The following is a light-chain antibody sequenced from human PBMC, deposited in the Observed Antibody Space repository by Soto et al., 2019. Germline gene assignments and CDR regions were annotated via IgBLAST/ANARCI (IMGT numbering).Light chain of an antibody. CDR2: DVS. V-gene: IGLV2-11*01. CDR3: CAYAGSYTSV. J-gene: IGLJ2*01. CDR1: SSDVGGYNY. Sequence: QSALTQPRSVSGSPGQSVTISCTGTSSDVGGYNYVSWYQQHPGKAPKLMIYDVSKRPSGVPDRFSGSKSGNTASLTISGLQAEAEAYYCCCAYAGSYTSVFGGGTKLTVL.